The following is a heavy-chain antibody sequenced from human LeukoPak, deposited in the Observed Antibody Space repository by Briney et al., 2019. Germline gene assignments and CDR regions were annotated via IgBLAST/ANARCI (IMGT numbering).Heavy chain of an antibody. CDR3: AREYCSGSYSRGMDV. CDR1: GFTVSSNY. Sequence: GGSLRLSCAASGFTVSSNYMSWVRQAPGRGLEWVSDIYTGGSTYYADSVRGRFTISRDDSKNTLYLQMNSLRAEDTAVYYCAREYCSGSYSRGMDVWGQGTTVTVSS. J-gene: IGHJ6*02. V-gene: IGHV3-53*01. CDR2: IYTGGST. D-gene: IGHD1-26*01.